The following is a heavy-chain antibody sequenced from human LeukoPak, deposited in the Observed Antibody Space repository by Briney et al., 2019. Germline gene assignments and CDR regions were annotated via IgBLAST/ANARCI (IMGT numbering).Heavy chain of an antibody. Sequence: GGSLRLSCAASGFTFSSYWMSWVRQAPGKGLEWVANIKQDGSEKYYVDSVKGRFTISRDNAKNSPYLQMNSRIAEDTAVYYCARDPLLTGAHFDYWGQGTLVTVSS. CDR3: ARDPLLTGAHFDY. CDR1: GFTFSSYW. D-gene: IGHD1-26*01. V-gene: IGHV3-7*01. J-gene: IGHJ4*02. CDR2: IKQDGSEK.